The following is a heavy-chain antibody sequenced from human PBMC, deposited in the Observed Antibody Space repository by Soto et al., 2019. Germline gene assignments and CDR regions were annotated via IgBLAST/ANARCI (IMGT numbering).Heavy chain of an antibody. D-gene: IGHD1-26*01. V-gene: IGHV1-18*01. CDR2: INTYNGHT. Sequence: QVQLVQSGAEVKKPGASVKVSCEISGYTFSSHGISWVRQAPGHGLEWMGWINTYNGHTNVAQNLQDRVTMTTDTSTSTAYMELRSLRSDDTAVYYCARDMTGSYNLLDYWGQGTLISVSS. CDR1: GYTFSSHG. CDR3: ARDMTGSYNLLDY. J-gene: IGHJ4*02.